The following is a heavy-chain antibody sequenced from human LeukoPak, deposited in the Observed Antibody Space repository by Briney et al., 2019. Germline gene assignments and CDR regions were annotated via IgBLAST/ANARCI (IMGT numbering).Heavy chain of an antibody. CDR3: ASTYYSGSGTYQRWFDP. Sequence: GGSLRLSCAASGFTVNSNFMSWFRQAAGQGLEWVSIIYSGGTTHYADSVKGRFTISRDNTKNTLYLQMDSLRAEDTAVYYCASTYYSGSGTYQRWFDPWGQGTLVTVSS. CDR2: IYSGGTT. D-gene: IGHD3-10*01. CDR1: GFTVNSNF. V-gene: IGHV3-53*01. J-gene: IGHJ5*02.